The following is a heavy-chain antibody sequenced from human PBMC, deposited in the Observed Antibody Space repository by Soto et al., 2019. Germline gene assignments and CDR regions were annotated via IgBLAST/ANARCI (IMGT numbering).Heavy chain of an antibody. Sequence: PSETLSLTCTVSGGSISSSSYYWGWIRQPPGKGLEWIGSIYYSGSTYYNPSLKSRVTISVDTSKNQFSLKLSSVTAADTAVYYCARSLTTVVTLXVWGQGTTVXVSS. J-gene: IGHJ6*02. D-gene: IGHD4-17*01. CDR1: GGSISSSSYY. CDR2: IYYSGST. CDR3: ARSLTTVVTLXV. V-gene: IGHV4-39*01.